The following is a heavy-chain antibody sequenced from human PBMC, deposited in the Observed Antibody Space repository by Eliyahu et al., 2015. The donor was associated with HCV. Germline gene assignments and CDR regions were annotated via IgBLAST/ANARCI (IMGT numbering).Heavy chain of an antibody. CDR1: GFTFSSYG. D-gene: IGHD3-9*01. CDR3: AKGETTYYDILTGYYALGYSDY. J-gene: IGHJ4*02. V-gene: IGHV3-30*18. CDR2: ISYDGSNK. Sequence: VESGRSLRLSCAASGFTFSSYGMHXVRQAPGKGXEWXAVISYDGSNKYYADSVRGRFAIXRDNSKNTLYLQMNGLRAEDTAVYYCAKGETTYYDILTGYYALGYSDYWGQGTLVTVSS.